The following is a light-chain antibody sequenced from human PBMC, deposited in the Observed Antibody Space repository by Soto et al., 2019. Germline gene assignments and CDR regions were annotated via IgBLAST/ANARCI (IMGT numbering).Light chain of an antibody. CDR2: DAS. CDR3: QQYKSYSAHGLT. Sequence: DIQMAQSPSALFASIGDRVSVTCRANQPIFTSLAWYQQKPGKAPKLLIYDASVLQTGVPSRFSGFSSGTDFTLTISGLQPDDFATYFCQQYKSYSAHGLTFGGGTKVGIK. V-gene: IGKV1-5*01. J-gene: IGKJ4*01. CDR1: QPIFTS.